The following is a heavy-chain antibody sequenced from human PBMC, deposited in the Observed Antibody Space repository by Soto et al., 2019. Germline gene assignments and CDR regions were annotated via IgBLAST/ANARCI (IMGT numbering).Heavy chain of an antibody. J-gene: IGHJ5*01. CDR3: AKDAVPYNVKWDWFDS. D-gene: IGHD3-10*01. V-gene: IGHV3-23*01. CDR1: RFTFSDFA. Sequence: DVQLLESGGGLVQPGGSLTLSCAASRFTFSDFAMSWVRQAPGKGLEWVSSIGGGGTDTYYADSVKGRFTISRDNSKNTLYLQMDSLRDEDTAVYYCAKDAVPYNVKWDWFDSWGQGTLVIVSS. CDR2: IGGGGTDT.